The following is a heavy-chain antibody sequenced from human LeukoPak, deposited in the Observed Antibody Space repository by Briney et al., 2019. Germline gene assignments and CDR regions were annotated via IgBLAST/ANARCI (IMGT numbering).Heavy chain of an antibody. CDR1: GFTFSDYY. CDR3: ARVEILVVPGAMQYAFDI. J-gene: IGHJ3*02. CDR2: ISSSGSTI. V-gene: IGHV3-11*01. D-gene: IGHD2-2*03. Sequence: GGSLRLSCAASGFTFSDYYMSWIRQAPGKGLEWVSYISSSGSTIYYADSVKGRFTISRDNAENSLSLQVHSLRAEDTAVYYCARVEILVVPGAMQYAFDIWGQGTMVTVSS.